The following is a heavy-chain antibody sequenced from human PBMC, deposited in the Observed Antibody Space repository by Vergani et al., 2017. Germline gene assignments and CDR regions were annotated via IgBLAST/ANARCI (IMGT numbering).Heavy chain of an antibody. V-gene: IGHV3-23*04. CDR2: ISGSGGST. D-gene: IGHD2-2*02. Sequence: VQLVESGGGVVQPGTSLRLSCVVSGFALNRHAMYWVRQAPGKGLEWVSAISGSGGSTYYADSVKGRFTISRDNSKNTLYLQMNSLRAEDTAVYYCAIDYCSSTSCYNGGGYYYYYMDVWGKGTTVTVSS. CDR1: GFALNRHA. J-gene: IGHJ6*03. CDR3: AIDYCSSTSCYNGGGYYYYYMDV.